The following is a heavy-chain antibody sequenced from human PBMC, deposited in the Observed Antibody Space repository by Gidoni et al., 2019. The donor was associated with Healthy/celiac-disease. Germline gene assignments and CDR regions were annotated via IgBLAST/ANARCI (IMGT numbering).Heavy chain of an antibody. CDR2: ISYDGSNK. V-gene: IGHV3-30-3*01. CDR3: ARDENDIAAAAYYYYYGMDV. CDR1: GFTFSRYA. J-gene: IGHJ6*02. Sequence: QVQLVESGGGVVQPGRSLRLSCAASGFTFSRYAMHWVRQAPGKGLEWVAVISYDGSNKYYADSVKGRFTISRDNSKNTLYLQMNSLRAEDTAVYYCARDENDIAAAAYYYYYGMDVWGQGTTVTVSS. D-gene: IGHD6-13*01.